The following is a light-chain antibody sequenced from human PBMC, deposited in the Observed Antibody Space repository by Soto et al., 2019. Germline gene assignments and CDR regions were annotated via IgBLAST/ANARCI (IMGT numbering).Light chain of an antibody. CDR1: QSVSSY. J-gene: IGKJ3*01. V-gene: IGKV3-11*01. Sequence: EIVLTQSPATLSLSPGERATISCRASQSVSSYLAWYQQKPGQAPRLLIYDASNRATGIPARFSGSGSGTDLTLTSSSLEPEDFAVYYCQQRSHWPTFGPGTKVDIK. CDR3: QQRSHWPT. CDR2: DAS.